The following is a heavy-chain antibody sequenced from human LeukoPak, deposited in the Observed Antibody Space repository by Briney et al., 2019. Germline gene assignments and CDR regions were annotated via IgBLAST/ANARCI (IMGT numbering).Heavy chain of an antibody. D-gene: IGHD1/OR15-1a*01. Sequence: ASVKVSCKASEYTFTGYYMHWVRQAPGQGLEWMGWINPNSGGTNYAQNFQGRVTMTRDTSISTAYMELSRLRSDDTAVYYCARGHYNWNNGNWFDPWGQGTLVTVSS. V-gene: IGHV1-2*02. CDR1: EYTFTGYY. CDR3: ARGHYNWNNGNWFDP. CDR2: INPNSGGT. J-gene: IGHJ5*02.